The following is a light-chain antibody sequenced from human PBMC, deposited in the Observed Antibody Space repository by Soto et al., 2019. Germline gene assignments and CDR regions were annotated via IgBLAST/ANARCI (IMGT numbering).Light chain of an antibody. CDR1: QSVSSY. J-gene: IGKJ1*01. CDR3: QQRSNWPVT. V-gene: IGKV3-11*01. Sequence: EIVLTQSPATLALSPGERATLSCSASQSVSSYFAWYQQKPGQAPRLLIYDASNRATGIPARFSGSGSGTDFTLTISSLEPEDFAVYYCQQRSNWPVTFGQGTRVEIK. CDR2: DAS.